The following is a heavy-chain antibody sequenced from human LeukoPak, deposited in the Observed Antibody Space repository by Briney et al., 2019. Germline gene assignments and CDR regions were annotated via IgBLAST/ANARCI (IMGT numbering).Heavy chain of an antibody. CDR1: GFTFSSYS. D-gene: IGHD2-2*01. CDR2: ISSSSSYI. J-gene: IGHJ4*02. V-gene: IGHV3-21*04. Sequence: PGGSLRLSCAASGFTFSSYSMNWVRQAPGKGLEWVSSISSSSSYIYYADSVKGRFTISRDNAKNSLYLQMNSLRAEDTAVYYCARYGDIVVVPAAVDFDYWGQGTLVTVSS. CDR3: ARYGDIVVVPAAVDFDY.